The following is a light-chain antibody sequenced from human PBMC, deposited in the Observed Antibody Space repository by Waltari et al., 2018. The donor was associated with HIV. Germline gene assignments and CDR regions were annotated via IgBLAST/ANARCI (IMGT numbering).Light chain of an antibody. CDR1: SSNIGRNT. CDR2: SNN. Sequence: QSALSQPPSASGTPGQRVAISCSGSSSNIGRNTVNWYQQLPGTAPKLLNYSNNQRPSGVPDRFSGSKSGTSASLAITGLQSEDEADYYCALWDDSLNGVLFGGGTKLTVL. V-gene: IGLV1-44*01. J-gene: IGLJ2*01. CDR3: ALWDDSLNGVL.